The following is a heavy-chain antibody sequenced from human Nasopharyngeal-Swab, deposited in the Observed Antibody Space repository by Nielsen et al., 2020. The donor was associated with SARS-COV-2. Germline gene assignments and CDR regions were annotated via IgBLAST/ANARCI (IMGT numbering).Heavy chain of an antibody. CDR1: GFTFDDYA. Sequence: SLKISCAASGFTFDDYAMHWVRQAPGKGLEWVSGISWNSGSIGYADSVKGRFTISRDNAKNSLYLQMNSLRAEDTALYYCVKDHVDYSGSSQGAFDIWGQGTMVTVSS. D-gene: IGHD1-26*01. CDR3: VKDHVDYSGSSQGAFDI. CDR2: ISWNSGSI. J-gene: IGHJ3*02. V-gene: IGHV3-9*01.